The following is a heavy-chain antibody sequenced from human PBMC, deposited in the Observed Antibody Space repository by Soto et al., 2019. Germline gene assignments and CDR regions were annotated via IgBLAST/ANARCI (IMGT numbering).Heavy chain of an antibody. CDR3: ARAGGFTVRGVLYYYYYYMDV. V-gene: IGHV4-34*01. CDR1: GGSFIGYY. CDR2: INHSGST. J-gene: IGHJ6*03. D-gene: IGHD3-10*01. Sequence: SETLSLTCAVYGGSFIGYYLSWIRPPPGKGLEWIGEINHSGSTNYNPSLKSRVTISVDTSKNQFSLKLSSVTAADTAVYYCARAGGFTVRGVLYYYYYYMDVWGKGTTVTVSS.